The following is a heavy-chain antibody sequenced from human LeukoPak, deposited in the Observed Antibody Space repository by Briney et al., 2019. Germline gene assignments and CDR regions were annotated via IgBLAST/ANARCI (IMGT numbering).Heavy chain of an antibody. CDR1: GYTFTSYG. Sequence: GASVKVSCKASGYTFTSYGISWVRQAPGQGLEWMGWISAYNGNTNYAQKLQGRVTMTTDTSTSTAYMELRSLRSDDTAVYYCARTIGGAARGGVVDYWGQGTLVTVSS. D-gene: IGHD6-6*01. J-gene: IGHJ4*02. CDR2: ISAYNGNT. CDR3: ARTIGGAARGGVVDY. V-gene: IGHV1-18*01.